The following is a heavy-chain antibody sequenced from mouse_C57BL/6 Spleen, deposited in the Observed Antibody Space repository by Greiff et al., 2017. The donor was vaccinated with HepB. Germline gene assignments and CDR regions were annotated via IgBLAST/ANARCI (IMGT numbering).Heavy chain of an antibody. Sequence: EVQLQQSGPELVKPGASVKISCKASGYSFTGYYMNWVKQSPEKSLEWIGEINPSTGGTTYNQKFKAKATLTVDKSSSTAYMQLKSLTSEDSAVYYCADGYYGGFAYWGQGTLVTVSA. CDR1: GYSFTGYY. V-gene: IGHV1-42*01. CDR2: INPSTGGT. D-gene: IGHD2-3*01. CDR3: ADGYYGGFAY. J-gene: IGHJ3*01.